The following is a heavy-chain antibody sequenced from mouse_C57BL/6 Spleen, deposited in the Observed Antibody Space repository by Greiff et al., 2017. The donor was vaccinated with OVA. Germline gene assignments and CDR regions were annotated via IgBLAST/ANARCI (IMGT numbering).Heavy chain of an antibody. V-gene: IGHV1-82*01. D-gene: IGHD1-1*01. CDR2: IYPGDGDT. J-gene: IGHJ3*01. CDR1: GYAFSSSW. CDR3: ARYSLYYGSGGFAY. Sequence: VKLQQSGPELVKPGASVKISCKASGYAFSSSWMNWVKQRPGKGLEWIGRIYPGDGDTNYNGKFKGKATLTADKSSSTAYMQLSSLTSEDSAVYFCARYSLYYGSGGFAYWGQGTLVTVSA.